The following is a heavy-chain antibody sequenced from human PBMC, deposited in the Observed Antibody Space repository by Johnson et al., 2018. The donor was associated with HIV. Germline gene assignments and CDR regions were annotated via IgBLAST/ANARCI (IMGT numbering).Heavy chain of an antibody. CDR2: INSDGSST. Sequence: VQLVESGGGVARPGGSLRLSCAASGFTFSSYWMHWVRQAPGKGLVWVSRINSDGSSTSYADSVKGRFTISRDNSKNTLYLQMNSLRGEDTAVYYCARPVPDYYDSSGYYSAAFDIWGQGTMVTVSS. D-gene: IGHD3-22*01. J-gene: IGHJ3*02. CDR3: ARPVPDYYDSSGYYSAAFDI. CDR1: GFTFSSYW. V-gene: IGHV3-74*02.